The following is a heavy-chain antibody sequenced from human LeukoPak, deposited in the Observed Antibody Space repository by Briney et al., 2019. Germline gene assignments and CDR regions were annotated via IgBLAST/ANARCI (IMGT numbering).Heavy chain of an antibody. CDR1: GYTFTSYG. V-gene: IGHV1-18*01. J-gene: IGHJ6*02. Sequence: ASVKVSCKASGYTFTSYGITWVRQAPGQGLEWMGWISVYNGNTKYAHKLQGRVTMTTDTSTSTAYMELRSLRSDDTAVYYCARLTTVTTAGHYGMDVWGQGTTVTVSS. D-gene: IGHD4-17*01. CDR2: ISVYNGNT. CDR3: ARLTTVTTAGHYGMDV.